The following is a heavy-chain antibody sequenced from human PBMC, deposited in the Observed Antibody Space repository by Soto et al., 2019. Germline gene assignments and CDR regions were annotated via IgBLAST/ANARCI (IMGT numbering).Heavy chain of an antibody. CDR3: AKDPALYYDILTGYFDFDY. V-gene: IGHV3-23*01. Sequence: EVQLLESGGGLVQPGGSLRLSCAASGFTFSSYAMSWVRQAPGKGLEWVSAISGSGGSTYYADSVKGRFTISRDNSKNTLYLQMNSLRAEDTAVYYCAKDPALYYDILTGYFDFDYWCQGPLVTVSS. D-gene: IGHD3-9*01. CDR1: GFTFSSYA. CDR2: ISGSGGST. J-gene: IGHJ4*02.